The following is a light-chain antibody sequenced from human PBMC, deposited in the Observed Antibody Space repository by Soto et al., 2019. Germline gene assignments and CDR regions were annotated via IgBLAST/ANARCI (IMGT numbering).Light chain of an antibody. CDR2: GAS. Sequence: EIVMTQSPSTLSVSPGERATLSCRASQSVSSYLAWYQQKRGQAPRLLIFGASTRATGIPARFSGGGSGTEFTLTISSLQSEDFAVYYCQQYSKWPLTFGPGTKVDIK. CDR1: QSVSSY. J-gene: IGKJ3*01. CDR3: QQYSKWPLT. V-gene: IGKV3-15*01.